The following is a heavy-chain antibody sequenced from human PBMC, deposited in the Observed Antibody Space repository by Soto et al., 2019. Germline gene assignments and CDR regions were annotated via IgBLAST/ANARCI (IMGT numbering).Heavy chain of an antibody. CDR3: ARDIGIAAAGIYYYYGMDV. CDR1: GGSISSYY. CDR2: IYTSGST. D-gene: IGHD6-13*01. V-gene: IGHV4-4*07. Sequence: PSETLSLTCTVSGGSISSYYWSWIRQPAGKGLEWIGRIYTSGSTNYNPSLKSRVIMSVDTSKNQFSLKLSSVTAADTAVYYCARDIGIAAAGIYYYYGMDVWGQGTTVTVSS. J-gene: IGHJ6*02.